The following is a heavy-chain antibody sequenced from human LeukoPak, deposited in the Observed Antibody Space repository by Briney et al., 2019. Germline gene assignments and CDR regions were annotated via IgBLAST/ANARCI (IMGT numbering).Heavy chain of an antibody. CDR3: GMSGDRVPLQDDVFDV. J-gene: IGHJ3*01. D-gene: IGHD1-26*01. V-gene: IGHV5-51*01. CDR2: IYPGDSGP. CDR1: GYSFTSYC. Sequence: KPGESLKISCKVSGYSFTSYCIGWVRQMPGKGLEWMGIIYPGDSGPTYSPSFQGQVTISVDKTINTAYLQWSSLQAPDTAMYYCGMSGDRVPLQDDVFDVWGQGTMVTVST.